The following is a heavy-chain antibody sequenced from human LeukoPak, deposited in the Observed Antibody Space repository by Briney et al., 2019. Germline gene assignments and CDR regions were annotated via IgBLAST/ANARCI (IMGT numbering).Heavy chain of an antibody. J-gene: IGHJ5*02. CDR2: IYSSGST. V-gene: IGHV4-34*01. CDR1: GGSFSGYY. CDR3: AKDYSKTSYYGSGTYYRPNWFDP. Sequence: PSETLSLTCAVYGGSFSGYYWGWIRQPPGKGLEWIGSIYSSGSTFYNPSLKSRVTISVDTSKNQFSLRLSSVTAADTAVYYCAKDYSKTSYYGSGTYYRPNWFDPWGQGTLVTVSS. D-gene: IGHD3-10*01.